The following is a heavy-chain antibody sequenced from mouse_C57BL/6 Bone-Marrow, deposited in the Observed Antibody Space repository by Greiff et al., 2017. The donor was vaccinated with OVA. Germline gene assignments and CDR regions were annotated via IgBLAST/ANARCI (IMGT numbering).Heavy chain of an antibody. CDR1: GYTFTSYW. Sequence: QVQLQQPGAELVRPGSSVKLSCKASGYTFTSYWMDWVKQRPGQGLEWIGNIYPSDSETHYNQKFKDKATLTVDKSSSTAYMQLSSLTSEDSAVYYCARRGGLYYGSSPYYAMDYWGQGTSVTVSS. CDR3: ARRGGLYYGSSPYYAMDY. CDR2: IYPSDSET. V-gene: IGHV1-61*01. D-gene: IGHD1-1*01. J-gene: IGHJ4*01.